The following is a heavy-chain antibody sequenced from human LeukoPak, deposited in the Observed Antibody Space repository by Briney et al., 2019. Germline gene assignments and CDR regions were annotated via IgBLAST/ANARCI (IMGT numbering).Heavy chain of an antibody. D-gene: IGHD2-2*01. CDR1: GFTFSSYG. CDR3: ARDLIGVVVVPAAMGAHLDYYYYGMDV. J-gene: IGHJ6*04. V-gene: IGHV3-33*01. CDR2: IWYDGSNK. Sequence: GRSLRLSCAASGFTFSSYGMHWVRQAPGKGLEWVAVIWYDGSNKYYADSVKGRFTISRDNSKNTLYLQMNSLRAEDPAVYYCARDLIGVVVVPAAMGAHLDYYYYGMDVWGKGTTVTVSS.